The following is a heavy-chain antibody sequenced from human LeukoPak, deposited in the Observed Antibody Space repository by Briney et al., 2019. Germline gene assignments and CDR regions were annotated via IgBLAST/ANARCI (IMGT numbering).Heavy chain of an antibody. CDR2: ISAYNGNT. Sequence: ASVNVSCKASGYTFTSYGISWVRQAPGQGLEWMGWISAYNGNTNYAQKLQGRVTMTTDTSTSTAYMELRSLRSDDTAVYYCARENSFRGITMVRGVIPNPGNWFDPWGQGTLVTVSS. J-gene: IGHJ5*02. D-gene: IGHD3-10*01. CDR3: ARENSFRGITMVRGVIPNPGNWFDP. CDR1: GYTFTSYG. V-gene: IGHV1-18*01.